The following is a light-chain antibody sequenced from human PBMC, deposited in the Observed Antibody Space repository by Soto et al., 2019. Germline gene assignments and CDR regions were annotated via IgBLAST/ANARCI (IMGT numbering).Light chain of an antibody. CDR3: QQYNSYSPT. CDR1: QSISSW. CDR2: DAS. J-gene: IGKJ4*02. Sequence: ILLPHSPYMLSAYAGARVTIACGASQSISSWLAWYQQKPGKAPKLLIYDASSLESGVPSRFSGSGSGTEFTLTISSLQPDDFATYYCQQYNSYSPTFGGGTKVDIK. V-gene: IGKV1-5*01.